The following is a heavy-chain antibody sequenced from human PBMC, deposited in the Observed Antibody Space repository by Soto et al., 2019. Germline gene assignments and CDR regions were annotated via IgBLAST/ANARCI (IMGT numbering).Heavy chain of an antibody. CDR3: ARDKPRSGYEKFDY. CDR2: ISSSSSTI. Sequence: EVQLVESGGGLVQPGGSLRLSCAASGFTFSSYSMNWVRQAPGKGLEWVSYISSSSSTIYYADSVKGRFTISRDNAKNSLYLQKNSLRAEDTAVYYCARDKPRSGYEKFDYWGQGTLVTVSS. J-gene: IGHJ4*02. CDR1: GFTFSSYS. V-gene: IGHV3-48*01. D-gene: IGHD3-3*01.